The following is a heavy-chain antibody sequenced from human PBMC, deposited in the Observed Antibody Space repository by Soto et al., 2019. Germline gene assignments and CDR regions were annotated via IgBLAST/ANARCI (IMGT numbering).Heavy chain of an antibody. D-gene: IGHD4-4*01. CDR1: GFPFSSYV. V-gene: IGHV3-23*01. J-gene: IGHJ4*02. CDR2: ISGGGSNT. Sequence: EVQLLESGGGLVQRGGSLRLSCAASGFPFSSYVMSWVRQAPGTGLEWVSGISGGGSNTFYADSVKGRFTISRDNSKNTLLLQMNSLGAEDTAVYYCAKDSNKYSSSLRGRYFDYWGQGIGVTVSS. CDR3: AKDSNKYSSSLRGRYFDY.